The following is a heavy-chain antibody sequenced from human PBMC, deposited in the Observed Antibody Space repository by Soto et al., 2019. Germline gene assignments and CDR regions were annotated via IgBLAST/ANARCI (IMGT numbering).Heavy chain of an antibody. CDR2: ISYSGST. D-gene: IGHD6-13*01. CDR1: GGSISGYF. CDR3: VRDGAATGSVYLDY. J-gene: IGHJ4*02. Sequence: QVQLQESGPGLVKPSETLSLTCTVSGGSISGYFWSWIRQPPGKGLEWIGYISYSGSTNYNSSLTGRVTMSIDTSKSQFSLRLTSVTAADTSVYYCVRDGAATGSVYLDYWGQGTLVTVSS. V-gene: IGHV4-59*01.